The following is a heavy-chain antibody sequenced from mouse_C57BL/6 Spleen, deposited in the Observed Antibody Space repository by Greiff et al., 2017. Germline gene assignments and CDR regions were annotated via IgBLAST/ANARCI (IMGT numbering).Heavy chain of an antibody. Sequence: QVQLQQSGAELVMPGASVKMSCKASGYTFTSYWMHWVKQRPGQGLEWIGEIDPSDSYTNYNQKFKGKSTLTVDKSSSTAYMQLSSLTSEDSAVYYCARSQRGYYFDYWGQGATLTVSS. V-gene: IGHV1-69*01. CDR3: ARSQRGYYFDY. CDR1: GYTFTSYW. J-gene: IGHJ2*01. CDR2: IDPSDSYT.